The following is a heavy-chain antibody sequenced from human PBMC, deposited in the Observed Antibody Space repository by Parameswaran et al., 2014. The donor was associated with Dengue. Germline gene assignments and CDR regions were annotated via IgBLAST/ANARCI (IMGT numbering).Heavy chain of an antibody. CDR2: INAYNGNT. D-gene: IGHD3-10*01. V-gene: IGHV1-18*01. Sequence: WVRQAPGQGLEWMGWINAYNGNTNYVQNLQGRVTMTADTSTSTAYMELRSLRSDDTAVYFCARGLGRVGSDSGTYHGYYYYFMDVWGRETTVTVSS. J-gene: IGHJ6*03. CDR3: ARGLGRVGSDSGTYHGYYYYFMDV.